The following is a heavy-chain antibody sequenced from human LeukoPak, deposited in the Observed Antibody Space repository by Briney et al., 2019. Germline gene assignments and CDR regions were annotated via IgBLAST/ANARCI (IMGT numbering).Heavy chain of an antibody. CDR1: GGSISSSSYS. V-gene: IGHV4-39*07. CDR3: ARDRAAAGIDY. Sequence: SETLSLTCTVSGGSISSSSYSWGWIRQSPGKGLEWIGTIYHSGSTYYIPSLKSRLTISVDTSKNQFSLKLSSVTAADTAVYYCARDRAAAGIDYWGQGTLVTVSS. CDR2: IYHSGST. J-gene: IGHJ4*02. D-gene: IGHD6-13*01.